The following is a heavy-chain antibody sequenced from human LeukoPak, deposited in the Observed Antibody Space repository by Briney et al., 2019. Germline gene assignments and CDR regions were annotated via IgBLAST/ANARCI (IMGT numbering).Heavy chain of an antibody. V-gene: IGHV3-23*01. CDR1: GFTFSSYA. CDR2: LSGSGGNT. Sequence: PGGSPRLSCAASGFTFSSYAMGWVRQAPGKGLEWVSGLSGSGGNTYYADSVKGRFTISRDNSKNTLSLQMNSLRAEDTAVYYCAKVSGYYFDSGGYYYFDYWGQGTLVTVSS. D-gene: IGHD3-22*01. CDR3: AKVSGYYFDSGGYYYFDY. J-gene: IGHJ4*02.